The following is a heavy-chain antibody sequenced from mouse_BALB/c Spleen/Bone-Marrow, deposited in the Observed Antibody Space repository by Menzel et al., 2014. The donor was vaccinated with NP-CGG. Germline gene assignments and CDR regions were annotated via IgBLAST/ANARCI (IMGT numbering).Heavy chain of an antibody. CDR2: ISSGGSYT. CDR1: GFTFSSYG. CDR3: ARQTYYDYDGYFDY. Sequence: EVQLVESGGDLVKPGGSLKLSCAASGFTFSSYGMSWVRQTPDRRLEWVATISSGGSYTYYPDSAKGRFTISRDNAKNTLYLQMSSLKSEDTAMYYCARQTYYDYDGYFDYWGQGTTLAVSS. J-gene: IGHJ2*01. V-gene: IGHV5-6*01. D-gene: IGHD2-4*01.